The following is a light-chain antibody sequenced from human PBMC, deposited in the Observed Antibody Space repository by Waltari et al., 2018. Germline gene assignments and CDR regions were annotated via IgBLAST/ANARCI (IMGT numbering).Light chain of an antibody. Sequence: QSALTQPASVSGSPGQSITFSCSGSSSDVGGQNHVSWYQPHPGKAPKLMIYDVSNRPSGISHRFSTSKSGNTASLTISGLQAEDEADYYCSSYTSSDSLVFGTGTAVTVL. J-gene: IGLJ1*01. CDR2: DVS. CDR1: SSDVGGQNH. V-gene: IGLV2-14*01. CDR3: SSYTSSDSLV.